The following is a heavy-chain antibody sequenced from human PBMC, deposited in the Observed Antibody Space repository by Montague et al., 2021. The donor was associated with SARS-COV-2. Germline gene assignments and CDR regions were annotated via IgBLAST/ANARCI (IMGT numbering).Heavy chain of an antibody. J-gene: IGHJ3*02. V-gene: IGHV3-23*01. CDR2: ISGSGGST. D-gene: IGHD5-12*01. CDR3: AKVIRLGWLRSDAFEI. Sequence: SLRLSCAASGFTFSSYAMSWVRQAPGKGLEWVSAISGSGGSTYYADSVKGRFTISRDNSKNTLYLQMNSLRAEDTAVYYCAKVIRLGWLRSDAFEIWGQGTMVTVSS. CDR1: GFTFSSYA.